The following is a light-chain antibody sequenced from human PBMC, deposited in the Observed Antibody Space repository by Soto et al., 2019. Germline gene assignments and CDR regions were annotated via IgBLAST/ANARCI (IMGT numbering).Light chain of an antibody. V-gene: IGKV3-11*01. CDR3: QQRSNWPLT. Sequence: EIVLTQSPAPLSLSPGEGAALSCRASQGVSGFLAWYQQKPGQAPRLLIYDASKRATGIPARFSGSGSGTDFTLTISSLEPEDFAVYYCQQRSNWPLTFGGGTKVEIK. CDR2: DAS. CDR1: QGVSGF. J-gene: IGKJ4*01.